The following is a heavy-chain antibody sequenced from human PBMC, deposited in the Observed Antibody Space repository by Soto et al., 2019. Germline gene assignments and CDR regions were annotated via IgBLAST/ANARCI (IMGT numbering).Heavy chain of an antibody. V-gene: IGHV1-18*01. D-gene: IGHD6-13*01. CDR2: ISAYNGNT. CDR3: ARYPGGIAAPPPQDYYYYYGMDV. J-gene: IGHJ6*02. CDR1: GYTFTSYG. Sequence: QVQLVQSGAEVKKPGASVKVSCKASGYTFTSYGISWVRQAPGQGREWLGWISAYNGNTNYAQKLQGRVTMTTDTSTSTGYMELRSLRSDDTAVYYCARYPGGIAAPPPQDYYYYYGMDVGGQVTTVTVAS.